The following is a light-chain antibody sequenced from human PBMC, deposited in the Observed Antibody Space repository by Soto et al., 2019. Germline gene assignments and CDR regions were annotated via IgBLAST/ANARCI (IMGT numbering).Light chain of an antibody. CDR1: QSVSSN. CDR2: GAS. Sequence: ERVITQSPATLSVSPGERATLSCRASQSVSSNLAWYQQKPGQAPRLLIYGASTRATGIPARFSGSGSGTESTLTISSLQSEDFAVYYCQQYNNWPWTFGQGTK. CDR3: QQYNNWPWT. J-gene: IGKJ1*01. V-gene: IGKV3-15*01.